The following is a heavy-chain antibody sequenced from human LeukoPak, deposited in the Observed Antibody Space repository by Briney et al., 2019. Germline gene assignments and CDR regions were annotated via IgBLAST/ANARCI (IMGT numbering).Heavy chain of an antibody. Sequence: SETLSLTCTVSGGSISSGSYYWSWIRQPAGKGLEWIGYIYYSGSTNYNPSLKSRVTISVDTSKNQFSPKLSSVTAADTAVYYCARDILGEQLVDWYFDLWGRGTLVTVSS. CDR1: GGSISSGSYY. CDR2: IYYSGST. J-gene: IGHJ2*01. CDR3: ARDILGEQLVDWYFDL. V-gene: IGHV4-61*10. D-gene: IGHD6-13*01.